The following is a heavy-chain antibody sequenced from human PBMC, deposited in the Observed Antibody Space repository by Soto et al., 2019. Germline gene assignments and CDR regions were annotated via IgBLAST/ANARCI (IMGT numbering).Heavy chain of an antibody. CDR3: ASFPTGTNVFDY. CDR1: GGSISSGGYS. V-gene: IGHV4-30-2*01. J-gene: IGHJ4*02. CDR2: IYHSGST. Sequence: PSETLSLTCAVSGGSISSGGYSWSWIRQPPGKGLEWIGYIYHSGSTYYNPSLKSRVTISVDRPKNQFSLKLSSVTAADTAVYYCASFPTGTNVFDYWGQGTLVTVSS. D-gene: IGHD1-1*01.